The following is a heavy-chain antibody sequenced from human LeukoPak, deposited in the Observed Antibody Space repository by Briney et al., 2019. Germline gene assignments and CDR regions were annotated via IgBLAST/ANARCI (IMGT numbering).Heavy chain of an antibody. Sequence: PSQTLSLTCTVSGGALSSGSYYWSWSWQPAGKGLEWIWRIYTSGSTNYNPSLKSRVTISVDTSKNQFSLKLSSVTAADTAVYYCARVGPSEYFQHWGQGTLVTVSS. CDR1: GGALSSGSYY. V-gene: IGHV4-61*02. D-gene: IGHD3-10*01. J-gene: IGHJ1*01. CDR2: IYTSGST. CDR3: ARVGPSEYFQH.